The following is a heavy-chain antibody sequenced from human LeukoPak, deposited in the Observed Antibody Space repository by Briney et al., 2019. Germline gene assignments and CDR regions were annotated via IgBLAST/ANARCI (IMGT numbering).Heavy chain of an antibody. CDR1: GFTVSSNY. CDR3: ARLGASRRYFDY. Sequence: GGSLRLSCAASGFTVSSNYMSWVRQAPGKGLEWVSVIYSGGSTYYADSVKGRFTISRDNSKNTLYLQMNSLRAGDTAVYYCARLGASRRYFDYWGQGTLVTVSS. J-gene: IGHJ4*02. D-gene: IGHD1-26*01. CDR2: IYSGGST. V-gene: IGHV3-53*01.